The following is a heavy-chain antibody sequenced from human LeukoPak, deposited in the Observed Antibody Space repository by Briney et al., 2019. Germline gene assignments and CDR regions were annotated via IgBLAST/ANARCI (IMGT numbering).Heavy chain of an antibody. J-gene: IGHJ4*02. CDR2: IWYDGSNK. CDR1: GFTFSNYG. Sequence: GGSLRLSCAASGFTFSNYGMHWVRQAPGKGLEWVALIWYDGSNKYYTDSVKGRLTISRDNSKDTLFLQMNSLRAEDTAVYYCAREGPRGNSQFDYWGQGTLVTVST. CDR3: AREGPRGNSQFDY. V-gene: IGHV3-33*01. D-gene: IGHD2/OR15-2a*01.